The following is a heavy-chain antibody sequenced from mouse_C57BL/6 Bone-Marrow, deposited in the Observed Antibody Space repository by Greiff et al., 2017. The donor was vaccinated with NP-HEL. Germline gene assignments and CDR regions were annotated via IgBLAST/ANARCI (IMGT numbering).Heavy chain of an antibody. CDR1: GYTFTSYW. Sequence: VQLQQSGAELVKPGASVKLSCKASGYTFTSYWMHWVKQRPGQGLEWIGMIHPNSGSTNYNEKFKSKATLTVDKSSSTAYMQLSSLTSEDSAVYYCARCRDYAMDYWGQGTSVTVSS. CDR2: IHPNSGST. J-gene: IGHJ4*01. CDR3: ARCRDYAMDY. V-gene: IGHV1-64*01.